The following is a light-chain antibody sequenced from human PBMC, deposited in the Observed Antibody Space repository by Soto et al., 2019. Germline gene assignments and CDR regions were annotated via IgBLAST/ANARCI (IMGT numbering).Light chain of an antibody. V-gene: IGLV1-44*01. CDR2: SNY. Sequence: QSVLTQPPSASGTPGQRVTISCSGSSSNIESNTVTWYQQLPGTAPKLVIYSNYDRPSGVPDRFSGSTSGTSASLVIIGLQSEDEADYYCAAWDDILNGYVFGGGTKLTVL. CDR1: SSNIESNT. J-gene: IGLJ1*01. CDR3: AAWDDILNGYV.